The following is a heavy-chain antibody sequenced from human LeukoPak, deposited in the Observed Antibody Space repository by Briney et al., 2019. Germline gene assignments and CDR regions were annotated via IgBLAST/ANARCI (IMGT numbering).Heavy chain of an antibody. Sequence: PSGTLSLTCAVSGASISSGDWWSWVRQPPGKGLEWIGEIHHSGTSIYNPSLTSRVTISADKSKNQSSLKVTSVTAADTAVYYCASLMGSGSWYSWFDPWGQGTLVTVSS. V-gene: IGHV4-4*02. D-gene: IGHD6-13*01. CDR1: GASISSGDW. CDR2: IHHSGTS. J-gene: IGHJ5*02. CDR3: ASLMGSGSWYSWFDP.